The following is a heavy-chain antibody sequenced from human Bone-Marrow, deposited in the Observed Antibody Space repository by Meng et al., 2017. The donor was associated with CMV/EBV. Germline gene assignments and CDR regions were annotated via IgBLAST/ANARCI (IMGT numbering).Heavy chain of an antibody. CDR2: ISGGSSYI. D-gene: IGHD3-10*01. CDR1: GFTFSSYS. Sequence: LRLSCADSGFTFSSYSMNWVRQAPGKGLEWVSSISGGSSYIYYADSVKGRFTISRDNVKNSLYLQMNSLRAEDTAVYYCAIRSGVVDYWGQGTLVTVSS. V-gene: IGHV3-21*01. J-gene: IGHJ4*02. CDR3: AIRSGVVDY.